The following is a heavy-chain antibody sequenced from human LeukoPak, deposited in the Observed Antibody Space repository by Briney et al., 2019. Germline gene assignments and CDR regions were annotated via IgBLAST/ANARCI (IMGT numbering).Heavy chain of an antibody. V-gene: IGHV1-24*01. J-gene: IGHJ4*02. CDR1: GYTLTELS. Sequence: ASVKVSCTVSGYTLTELSMHWVRQAPGKGLEWMGSFDPEDDKTIYARKFQGRVTMTEDTSTDTAYMELSSLRSDDTAVYYCARELVATNGLDYWGQGTLVTVSS. D-gene: IGHD1-26*01. CDR2: FDPEDDKT. CDR3: ARELVATNGLDY.